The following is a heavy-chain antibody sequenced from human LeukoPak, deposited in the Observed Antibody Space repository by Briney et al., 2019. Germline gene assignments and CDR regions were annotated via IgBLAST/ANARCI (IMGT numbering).Heavy chain of an antibody. D-gene: IGHD2-8*01. J-gene: IGHJ4*02. CDR3: ARETICTDGVCHDINRYFDY. CDR2: IYSGGNT. CDR1: GFIVSSNY. V-gene: IGHV3-66*01. Sequence: PGGSLRLSRAASGFIVSSNYMSWVRQAPGKGLEWVSVIYSGGNTYYADSVRGRFTISRDDSKNTVYLQMNSLRVEDTALYYCARETICTDGVCHDINRYFDYWGQGTLVTVSS.